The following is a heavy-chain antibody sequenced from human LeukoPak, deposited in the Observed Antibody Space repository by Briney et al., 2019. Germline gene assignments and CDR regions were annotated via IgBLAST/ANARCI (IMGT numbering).Heavy chain of an antibody. V-gene: IGHV4-61*02. CDR2: VSPTGRV. J-gene: IGHJ6*03. Sequence: SATLSLTCSVSGDSMNSSFYYWNWLRVPAGKGLDWIGRVSPTGRVNYNASLKSRVTISVDTSKSQFSLRLSSVTAADTAVYYCARAYGQETYYYYYYYMDVWGKGTTVTVSS. CDR1: GDSMNSSFYY. CDR3: ARAYGQETYYYYYYYMDV. D-gene: IGHD2-21*01.